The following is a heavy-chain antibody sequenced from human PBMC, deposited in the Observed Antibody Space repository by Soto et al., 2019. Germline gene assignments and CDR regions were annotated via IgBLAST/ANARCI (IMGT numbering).Heavy chain of an antibody. Sequence: GGSLRLSCAAPGFTFSSYGMHWVRQAPGKGLEWVAVIWYDGSNKYYADSVKGRFTISRDNSKNTLYLQMNSLRAEDTAVYYCATYYYDSSGQGLDAFDIWGQGTMVTVSS. CDR1: GFTFSSYG. CDR3: ATYYYDSSGQGLDAFDI. V-gene: IGHV3-33*01. CDR2: IWYDGSNK. J-gene: IGHJ3*02. D-gene: IGHD3-22*01.